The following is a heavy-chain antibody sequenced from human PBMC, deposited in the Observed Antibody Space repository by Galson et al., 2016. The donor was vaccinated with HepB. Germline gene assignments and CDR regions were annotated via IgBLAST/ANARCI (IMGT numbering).Heavy chain of an antibody. D-gene: IGHD2-8*02. CDR2: ITHEGDPI. CDR3: ARIGRGFTGGNGSDP. CDR1: RGSLTGYN. J-gene: IGHJ5*02. V-gene: IGHV3-30*04. Sequence: SLRLSCAASRGSLTGYNVNWVRQGPGQGLHWLAHITHEGDPIYNTDYVRGRFTISRDDSKRTAALQMDSLGPDDTGVYYCARIGRGFTGGNGSDPWGQGTLVIVSS.